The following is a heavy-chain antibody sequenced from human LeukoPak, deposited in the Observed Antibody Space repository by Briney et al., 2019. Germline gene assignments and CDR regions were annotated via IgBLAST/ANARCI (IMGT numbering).Heavy chain of an antibody. D-gene: IGHD3-3*01. J-gene: IGHJ4*02. CDR3: ARGRFLEWFSSYYFDY. CDR2: IYHSGST. V-gene: IGHV4-30-2*01. Sequence: SETLSLTCTVSGGSISSGGYYWSWIRQPPGKGLEWIGYIYHSGSTYYNPSLKSRVTISVDRSKNQFSLKLSSVTAADTAVYYCARGRFLEWFSSYYFDYWGQGTLVTVSS. CDR1: GGSISSGGYY.